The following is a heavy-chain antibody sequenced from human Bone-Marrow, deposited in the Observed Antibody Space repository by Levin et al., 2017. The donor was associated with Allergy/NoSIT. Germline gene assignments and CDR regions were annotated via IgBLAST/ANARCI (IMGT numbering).Heavy chain of an antibody. CDR1: GYSFTSYW. J-gene: IGHJ3*02. CDR3: ARLSRGYCSGGSCEQGNDDFDI. D-gene: IGHD2-15*01. CDR2: IYPGDSDT. Sequence: GESLKISCKGSGYSFTSYWIGWVRQMPGKGLEWMGIIYPGDSDTRYSPSFQGQVTISADKSISTAYLQWSSLKASDTAMYYCARLSRGYCSGGSCEQGNDDFDIWGQGTMVTVSS. V-gene: IGHV5-51*01.